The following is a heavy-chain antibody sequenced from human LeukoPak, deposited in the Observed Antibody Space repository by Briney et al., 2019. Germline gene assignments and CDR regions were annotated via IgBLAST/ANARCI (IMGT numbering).Heavy chain of an antibody. V-gene: IGHV1-2*02. Sequence: ASVKVSCKASGYTFTGYYIHWVRQAPGQGLEWMGWINPNSGGTNYAQKFQGRVTMTRDTSISTAYMELSRLRSDDTAVYYCARDRWASYYGSGSFTSYGMDVWGQGTTVPVSS. CDR1: GYTFTGYY. D-gene: IGHD3-10*01. CDR2: INPNSGGT. J-gene: IGHJ6*02. CDR3: ARDRWASYYGSGSFTSYGMDV.